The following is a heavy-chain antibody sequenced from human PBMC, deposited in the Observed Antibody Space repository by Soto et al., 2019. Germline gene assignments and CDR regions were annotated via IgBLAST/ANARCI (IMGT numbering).Heavy chain of an antibody. D-gene: IGHD1-26*01. CDR2: ISGSGRTS. Sequence: HPGGILRLSCAASGLDFSSEVMCWVCQSPGKGIEWVSSISGSGRTSYHADSMRGRFAISRDNSKNSLYPQLNNLRVDDTAVYYCAKVGPSYYYGMDVWGQGTTVTVSS. CDR3: AKVGPSYYYGMDV. J-gene: IGHJ6*02. V-gene: IGHV3-23*01. CDR1: GLDFSSEV.